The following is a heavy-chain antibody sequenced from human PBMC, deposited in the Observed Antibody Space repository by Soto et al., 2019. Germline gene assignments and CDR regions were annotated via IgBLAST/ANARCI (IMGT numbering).Heavy chain of an antibody. CDR2: MYNTGST. CDR3: ARDLWGYCGTDCYPLDV. Sequence: SETLSLTCTVSGCSISRYYWSWIRQPPGKGLEWIGYMYNTGSTVYNPSFKSRVTISVDTSKNQFSLKLNSVTAADTAVYYCARDLWGYCGTDCYPLDVWGQGTTVTVS. J-gene: IGHJ6*02. V-gene: IGHV4-59*01. CDR1: GCSISRYY. D-gene: IGHD2-21*02.